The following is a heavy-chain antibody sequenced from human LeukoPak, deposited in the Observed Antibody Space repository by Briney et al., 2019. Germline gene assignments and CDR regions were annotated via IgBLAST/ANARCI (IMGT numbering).Heavy chain of an antibody. J-gene: IGHJ6*02. CDR2: ISYGGNNK. D-gene: IGHD1-14*01. V-gene: IGHV3-30-3*01. Sequence: GRSLRLSCAASGFTFSNYAMHWVRQAPGKGLEWVAVISYGGNNKYYADSVKGRFTISRDNAKNTLYLQMNSLRAEDTAVYYCARDLDHRGYYYGMDVWGQGTTVTVSS. CDR3: ARDLDHRGYYYGMDV. CDR1: GFTFSNYA.